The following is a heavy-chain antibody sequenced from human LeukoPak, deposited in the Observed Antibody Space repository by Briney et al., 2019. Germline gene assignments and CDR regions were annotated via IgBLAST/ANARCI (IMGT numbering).Heavy chain of an antibody. J-gene: IGHJ4*02. CDR1: GFTVSSNY. Sequence: GSLRLSCAASGFTVSSNYMSWVRQAPGKGLVWVSQINTDGSSTNYADSAKGRFTISRDNAKNTLYLQMNSLRAEDTAVYYCARGLLGVDYWGQGTLVTVSS. V-gene: IGHV3-74*01. CDR3: ARGLLGVDY. D-gene: IGHD2-8*02. CDR2: INTDGSST.